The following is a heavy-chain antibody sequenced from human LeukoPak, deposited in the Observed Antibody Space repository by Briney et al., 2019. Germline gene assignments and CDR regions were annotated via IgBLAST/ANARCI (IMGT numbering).Heavy chain of an antibody. Sequence: GGSLRLSCAASGFTFSSYAMSWVRQAPGKGLEWVSAISGSGGSTYYADSVKGRFTISRDNSKNTLYLQMNSLRAEDTAVYYCAKDQSYSSSSVFYYYYMDVWGKGTTVTVSS. CDR3: AKDQSYSSSSVFYYYYMDV. CDR2: ISGSGGST. V-gene: IGHV3-23*01. CDR1: GFTFSSYA. D-gene: IGHD6-6*01. J-gene: IGHJ6*03.